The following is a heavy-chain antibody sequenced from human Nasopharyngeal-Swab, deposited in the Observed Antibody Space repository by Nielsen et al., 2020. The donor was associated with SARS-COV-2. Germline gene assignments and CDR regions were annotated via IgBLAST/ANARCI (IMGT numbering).Heavy chain of an antibody. D-gene: IGHD4-17*01. CDR3: ARGHDYGDYATYDY. V-gene: IGHV4-34*01. Sequence: SDTLSPPCPLYGSSFGASYCSWTRQPPGKGLGWIGEINHGGSTNYNPSLKSRVTLSVDTSKNQSSLKLSPVTAADTAMYYCARGHDYGDYATYDYWGQGTLVTVSS. CDR2: INHGGST. J-gene: IGHJ4*02. CDR1: GSSFGASY.